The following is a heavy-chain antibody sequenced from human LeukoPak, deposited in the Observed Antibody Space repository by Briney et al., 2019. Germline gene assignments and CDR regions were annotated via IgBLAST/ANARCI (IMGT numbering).Heavy chain of an antibody. V-gene: IGHV1-18*01. CDR3: ARVWIAAPVESSHDY. CDR1: GYTFTSYD. CDR2: ISVYNGNT. Sequence: GASVKVSCKASGYTFTSYDFSWVRQAPGQGLEWMGWISVYNGNTNYAQKLQGRVTMTTDTSTSTAYMELRSLRSDGTAVYYCARVWIAAPVESSHDYWGQGTLVTVSS. J-gene: IGHJ4*02. D-gene: IGHD6-13*01.